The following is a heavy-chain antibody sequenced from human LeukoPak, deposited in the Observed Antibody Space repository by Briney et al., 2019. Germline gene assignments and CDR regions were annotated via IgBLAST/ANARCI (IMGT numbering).Heavy chain of an antibody. Sequence: PGGSLRLSCAASGFTVSSNYMSWVRQAPGKGLEWVSFIYSGGSTYYADSVKGRFTISRDNSKNTLYLQMNSLSAEDTAVYYCARGSVGRTRNPNYKNWFDPWGQGTLVTVSS. CDR3: ARGSVGRTRNPNYKNWFDP. CDR2: IYSGGST. CDR1: GFTVSSNY. V-gene: IGHV3-53*01. J-gene: IGHJ5*02. D-gene: IGHD1-7*01.